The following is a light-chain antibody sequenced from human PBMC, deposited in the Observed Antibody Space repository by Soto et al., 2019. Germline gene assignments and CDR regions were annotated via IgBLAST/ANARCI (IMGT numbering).Light chain of an antibody. J-gene: IGLJ1*01. V-gene: IGLV2-23*01. Sequence: QSALTQPASVSGSLGQSITISCTGSSSDVGTYYFVSWYQQHPGKVPKLMIHEGTKRPSGVSDRFSGSKSGNTASMTISGLQAEDEANYYCCSYAGNNIFVFGTGTKLTVL. CDR2: EGT. CDR3: CSYAGNNIFV. CDR1: SSDVGTYYF.